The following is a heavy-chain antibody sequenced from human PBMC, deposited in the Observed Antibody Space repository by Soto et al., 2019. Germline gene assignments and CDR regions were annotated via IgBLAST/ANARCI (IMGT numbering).Heavy chain of an antibody. CDR3: AKGLPTASPTSGYYYDSSGYSVESDY. D-gene: IGHD3-22*01. CDR1: GFTFSSYG. J-gene: IGHJ4*02. Sequence: GGSLRLSCAASGFTFSSYGMHWVRQAPGKGLEWVAVISYDGSNKYYADSVKGRFTISRDNSKNTLYLQMNSLRAEDTAVYYCAKGLPTASPTSGYYYDSSGYSVESDYWGQGTLVTVSS. CDR2: ISYDGSNK. V-gene: IGHV3-30*18.